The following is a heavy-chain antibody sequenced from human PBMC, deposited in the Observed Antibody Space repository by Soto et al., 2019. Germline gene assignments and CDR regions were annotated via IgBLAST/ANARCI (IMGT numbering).Heavy chain of an antibody. D-gene: IGHD6-19*01. Sequence: QVQLVQSGAEVKKPGASVKVSCKASGYTFTSYDINWVRQATGQGLEWMGWMNPNSGNTGYAQKFQGRVTMTRNTSISTASMALSSLRSEDTAVNYCERERSSGWYVGYWGQGTLVTVSS. CDR1: GYTFTSYD. CDR2: MNPNSGNT. J-gene: IGHJ4*02. V-gene: IGHV1-8*01. CDR3: ERERSSGWYVGY.